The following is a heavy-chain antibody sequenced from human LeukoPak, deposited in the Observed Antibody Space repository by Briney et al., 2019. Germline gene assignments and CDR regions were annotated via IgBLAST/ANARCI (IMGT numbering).Heavy chain of an antibody. V-gene: IGHV3-23*01. Sequence: PGGSLRLSCEASGFTFSSYYMIWVRQAPGKGLEWVSVISVSGDWTYYADSVKGRFTISRDNSKNTLYLQMNSLRAEDTAVYYCARRWTAVPGSFDYWGQGALVTVAS. CDR1: GFTFSSYY. J-gene: IGHJ4*02. CDR3: ARRWTAVPGSFDY. D-gene: IGHD6-19*01. CDR2: ISVSGDWT.